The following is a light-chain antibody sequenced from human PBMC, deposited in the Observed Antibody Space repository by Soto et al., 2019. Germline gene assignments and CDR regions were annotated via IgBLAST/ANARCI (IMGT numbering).Light chain of an antibody. CDR2: TTN. J-gene: IGLJ1*01. V-gene: IGLV1-44*01. CDR1: SSNIGTSS. CDR3: AAWDHSLNGHV. Sequence: SVLTQPHSASGTPGQRVTISCSGSSSNIGTSSVHWFQQLPGTAPKLLISTTNQRPSGVPERFSGSKSGTSASLAISGLQSEDEADYYCAAWDHSLNGHVFGTGTKVTVL.